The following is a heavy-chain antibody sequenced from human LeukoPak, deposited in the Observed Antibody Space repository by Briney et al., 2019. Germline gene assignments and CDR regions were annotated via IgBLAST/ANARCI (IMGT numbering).Heavy chain of an antibody. J-gene: IGHJ6*03. D-gene: IGHD3-10*01. CDR3: ARVGYNSGTHRRHMDV. Sequence: SETLSLSCTVSGGSISNYYWSWIRQPPGKGLEWIGYIYYSGTTNYNPSLKSRVTISVDTSENQFSLKLSSVTAADTAVYYCARVGYNSGTHRRHMDVWGKGTTVTISS. CDR1: GGSISNYY. CDR2: IYYSGTT. V-gene: IGHV4-59*01.